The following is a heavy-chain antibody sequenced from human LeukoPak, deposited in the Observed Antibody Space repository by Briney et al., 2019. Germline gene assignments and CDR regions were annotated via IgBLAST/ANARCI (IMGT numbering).Heavy chain of an antibody. J-gene: IGHJ4*02. CDR2: ISSSSSYI. CDR1: GFTFSSYS. Sequence: GGSLRLSCAASGFTFSSYSMNWVRQAPGKGLEWVLSISSSSSYIYYADSVKGRFTISRDNSKNTLSLQMNSLRAEDTALYYCARGFVLGAAKNYFDYWGQGALVTVSS. V-gene: IGHV3-21*01. D-gene: IGHD2-21*02. CDR3: ARGFVLGAAKNYFDY.